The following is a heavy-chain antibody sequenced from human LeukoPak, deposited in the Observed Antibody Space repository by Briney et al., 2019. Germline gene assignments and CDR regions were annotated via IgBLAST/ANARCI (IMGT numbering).Heavy chain of an antibody. CDR1: GYTLTELS. Sequence: ASVKVSCKVSGYTLTELSMHWVRQAPGKGLEWRGGFDPEDGETIYAQKFQGRATMTEDTSTDTAYMELSSLRSEDTAVYYCATGMTTVTTTKGVGAFDIWGQGTMVTVSS. CDR2: FDPEDGET. CDR3: ATGMTTVTTTKGVGAFDI. D-gene: IGHD4-17*01. J-gene: IGHJ3*02. V-gene: IGHV1-24*01.